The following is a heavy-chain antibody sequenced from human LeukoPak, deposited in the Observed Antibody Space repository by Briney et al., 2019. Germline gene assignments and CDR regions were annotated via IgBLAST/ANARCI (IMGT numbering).Heavy chain of an antibody. CDR1: GYTFTSYG. CDR3: AAPGYCSSTSCHYYYYYMDV. CDR2: IIPIFGTA. V-gene: IGHV1-69*13. D-gene: IGHD2-2*01. Sequence: SVKVSCKASGYTFTSYGISWVRQAPGQGLEWMGGIIPIFGTANYAQKFQGRVTITADESTSTAYMELSSLRSEDTAVYYCAAPGYCSSTSCHYYYYYMDVWGKGTTVTVSS. J-gene: IGHJ6*03.